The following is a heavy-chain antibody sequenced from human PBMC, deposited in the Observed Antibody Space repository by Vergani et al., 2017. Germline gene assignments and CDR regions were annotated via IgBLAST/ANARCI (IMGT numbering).Heavy chain of an antibody. J-gene: IGHJ5*02. CDR1: GFTFSSYS. CDR2: ISSSSSTI. V-gene: IGHV3-48*01. CDR3: ARMNYYGSSGYSLTRWHNWFDP. Sequence: EVQLVESGGGLVQPGGSMRLSCAASGFTFSSYSINWVRQAPGKGLEWISYISSSSSTIYYADSVKGRFTISRDNAKNSLYLQMNSLRAEDTALYYCARMNYYGSSGYSLTRWHNWFDPWGQGTLITFSS. D-gene: IGHD3-22*01.